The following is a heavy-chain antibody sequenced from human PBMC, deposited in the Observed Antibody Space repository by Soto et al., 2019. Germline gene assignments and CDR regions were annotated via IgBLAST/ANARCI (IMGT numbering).Heavy chain of an antibody. D-gene: IGHD3-10*01. CDR1: GYTFTSYD. J-gene: IGHJ6*03. Sequence: ASVKVSCKASGYTFTSYDINWVRQATGQGLEWMGWMNPNSGNTGYAQKFQGRVTMTRNTSISTAYMELSSLRSEDTAVYYCARGRTYYYGSGSYRNPFDYYYYMDVWGKGTTVTVSS. CDR3: ARGRTYYYGSGSYRNPFDYYYYMDV. CDR2: MNPNSGNT. V-gene: IGHV1-8*01.